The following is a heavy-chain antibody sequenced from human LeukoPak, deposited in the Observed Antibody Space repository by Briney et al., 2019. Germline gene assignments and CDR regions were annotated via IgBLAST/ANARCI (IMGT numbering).Heavy chain of an antibody. CDR1: GYTFISYG. CDR2: SSAFNGNT. D-gene: IGHD6-13*01. V-gene: IGHV1-18*01. J-gene: IGHJ4*02. Sequence: ASVKVSCKASGYTFISYGISWVRQAPGQGLEWMGWSSAFNGNTNYAQKFQDRVTMTTDTSTSTVHMELRSLRSDDTAVYYCARDHMYSRSWYPFDYWGQGTLVTVSS. CDR3: ARDHMYSRSWYPFDY.